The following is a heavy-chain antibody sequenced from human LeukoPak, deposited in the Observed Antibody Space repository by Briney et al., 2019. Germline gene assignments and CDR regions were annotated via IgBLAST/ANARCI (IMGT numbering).Heavy chain of an antibody. CDR2: IRYDGSNK. CDR3: AKSRWGYYDCGES. V-gene: IGHV3-30*02. Sequence: GGSLRLSCAASGFTFSSYGMHWVRQAPGKGLEGVAFIRYDGSNKYYADSVKGRFTISRDNSKNTLYLQMNSLRAEDTAVYYCAKSRWGYYDCGESWGQGTLVTVSS. D-gene: IGHD3-22*01. CDR1: GFTFSSYG. J-gene: IGHJ5*02.